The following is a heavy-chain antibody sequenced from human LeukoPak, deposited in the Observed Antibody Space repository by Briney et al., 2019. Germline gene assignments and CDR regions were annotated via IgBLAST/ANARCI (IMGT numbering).Heavy chain of an antibody. J-gene: IGHJ4*02. D-gene: IGHD5-24*01. CDR3: AKGGDGYNYGSYFDY. V-gene: IGHV3-33*06. CDR2: IWYDGSNK. Sequence: GGSLRLSCAASGFTFSSYGMHWVRQAPGKGLEWVAMIWYDGSNKYYADSVKGRFTISRDNSKNTLYLQMNNLRAEDTAVYYCAKGGDGYNYGSYFDYWGQGTLVTVSS. CDR1: GFTFSSYG.